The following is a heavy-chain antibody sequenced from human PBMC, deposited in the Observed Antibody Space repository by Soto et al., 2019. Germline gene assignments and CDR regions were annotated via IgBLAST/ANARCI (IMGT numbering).Heavy chain of an antibody. CDR2: MNPNSGNT. D-gene: IGHD1-1*01. CDR1: GYTFTSYD. Sequence: ASVKVSCKASGYTFTSYDINWVRQATGQGLEWMGWMNPNSGNTGYAQKFQGRVTMTRNTSISTAYMELRSLRYEDTAVYYCARGLGNDIRTDYDYGMDVWGQGTTVTVSS. CDR3: ARGLGNDIRTDYDYGMDV. J-gene: IGHJ6*02. V-gene: IGHV1-8*01.